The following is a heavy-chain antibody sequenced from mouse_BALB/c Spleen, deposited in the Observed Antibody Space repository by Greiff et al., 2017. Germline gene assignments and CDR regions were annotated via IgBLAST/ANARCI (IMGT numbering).Heavy chain of an antibody. D-gene: IGHD2-14*01. CDR1: GYSITSGYY. V-gene: IGHV3-6*02. CDR3: ARDRDYRYDDGSFDY. CDR2: ISYDGSN. Sequence: ESGPGLVKPSQSLSLTCSVTGYSITSGYYWNWIRQFPGNKLEWMGYISYDGSNNYNPSLKNRISITRDTSKNQFFLKLNSVTTEDTATYYCARDRDYRYDDGSFDYWGQGTTLTVSS. J-gene: IGHJ2*01.